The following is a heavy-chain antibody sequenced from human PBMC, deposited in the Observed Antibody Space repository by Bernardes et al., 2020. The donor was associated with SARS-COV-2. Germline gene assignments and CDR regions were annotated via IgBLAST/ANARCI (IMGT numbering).Heavy chain of an antibody. CDR1: GYTFTSYS. CDR3: ARGRLGGDY. Sequence: ASVKVSCKASGYTFTSYSISWVRQAPGQGLEWMGGISTYHGNTHYAQKPQGRVTVTTDTSTSTAYMELRSLRSDATAVYYRARGRLGGDYWGQGTLVTVSS. J-gene: IGHJ4*02. V-gene: IGHV1-18*04. D-gene: IGHD2-15*01. CDR2: ISTYHGNT.